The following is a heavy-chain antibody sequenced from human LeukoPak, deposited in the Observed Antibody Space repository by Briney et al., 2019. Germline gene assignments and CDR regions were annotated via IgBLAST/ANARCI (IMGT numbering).Heavy chain of an antibody. Sequence: SQTLSLTCTVSGGSISSSSYYWGWIRQPPGKGLEWIGSIYYSGNAYYNPSLKSRVTMSVATSKNQFSLNLSSVTAADTAVYYCARKYYYDSSGTFDYWGQGTLVTVSS. CDR1: GGSISSSSYY. CDR2: IYYSGNA. V-gene: IGHV4-39*07. J-gene: IGHJ4*02. D-gene: IGHD3-22*01. CDR3: ARKYYYDSSGTFDY.